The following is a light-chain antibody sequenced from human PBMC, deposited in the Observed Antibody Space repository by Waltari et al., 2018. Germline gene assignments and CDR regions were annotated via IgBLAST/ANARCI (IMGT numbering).Light chain of an antibody. V-gene: IGKV1-39*01. Sequence: DIQMTQSPSSLPASVGDSVTISCRASQRISSYLNWYQQKPGKAPRLLIYGATSLQSGVPSRFSGSGSGSDFNLNISSLQPEDFATYYCPQTYRTPRTFGQGTKVDI. CDR2: GAT. CDR3: PQTYRTPRT. CDR1: QRISSY. J-gene: IGKJ1*01.